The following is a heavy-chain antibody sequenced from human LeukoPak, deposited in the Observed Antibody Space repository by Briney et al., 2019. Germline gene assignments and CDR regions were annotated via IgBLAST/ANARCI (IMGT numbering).Heavy chain of an antibody. CDR3: ARVVRSLPNCGGDCYIFDY. Sequence: GGSLRLPCAASGFTFDEYFMSWVRQAPGKGLEWVSGIDWNGGSTGYADSVKGRFTISRDNAKSSLYLQMNSLRVEDTAFYYCARVVRSLPNCGGDCYIFDYWGQGTLVTVSS. D-gene: IGHD2-21*02. V-gene: IGHV3-20*04. CDR2: IDWNGGST. CDR1: GFTFDEYF. J-gene: IGHJ4*02.